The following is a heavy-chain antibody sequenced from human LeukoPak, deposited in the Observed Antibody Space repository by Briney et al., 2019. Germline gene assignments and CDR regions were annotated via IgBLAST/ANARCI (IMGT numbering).Heavy chain of an antibody. D-gene: IGHD4-23*01. J-gene: IGHJ4*02. Sequence: PSETLSLTCAVYGGSFSGYYWSWIRQPPGKGLEWIGEINHSGSTNYNPSLKSRVTISVGTSKNQFSLKLNSVTAADTAVYYCARGRGGNSGDDWGQGTLVTVSS. CDR1: GGSFSGYY. CDR3: ARGRGGNSGDD. V-gene: IGHV4-34*01. CDR2: INHSGST.